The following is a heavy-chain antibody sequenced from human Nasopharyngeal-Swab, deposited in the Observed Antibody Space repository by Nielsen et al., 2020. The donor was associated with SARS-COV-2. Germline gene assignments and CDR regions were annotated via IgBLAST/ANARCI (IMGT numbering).Heavy chain of an antibody. CDR1: GFTFASYW. J-gene: IGHJ4*02. V-gene: IGHV3-7*01. CDR2: IKQDGGEK. CDR3: AREGYGAYGDHPDH. Sequence: GESLKISCAASGFTFASYWMSWVRQAPRKGPEWVANIKQDGGEKYYVDSVKGRFTIARDNAKNSVYLQMNSLRVEDTAAYYCAREGYGAYGDHPDHWGQGTLVTVSS. D-gene: IGHD4/OR15-4a*01.